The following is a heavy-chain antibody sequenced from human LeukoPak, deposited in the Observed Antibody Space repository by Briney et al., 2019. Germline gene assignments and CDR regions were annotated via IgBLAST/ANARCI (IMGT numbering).Heavy chain of an antibody. CDR2: ISYSGST. Sequence: SETLSLTCTVSGDSIRNYYWSWIRQPPGKGLDWIGFISYSGSTYYIPSLNSRVTMSLDTSKNQFSLKLSSVTAADTAVYYCARGVSDWDWYFDLWGRGTLVTVSS. J-gene: IGHJ2*01. V-gene: IGHV4-59*01. CDR1: GDSIRNYY. D-gene: IGHD3-9*01. CDR3: ARGVSDWDWYFDL.